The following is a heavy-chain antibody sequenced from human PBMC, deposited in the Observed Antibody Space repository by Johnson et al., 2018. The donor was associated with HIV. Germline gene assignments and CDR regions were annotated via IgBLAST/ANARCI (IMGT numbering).Heavy chain of an antibody. D-gene: IGHD3-3*02. CDR3: ARELSHDAFDI. CDR2: VNSDGSSL. CDR1: GFTFNDYY. Sequence: VQLVESGGGLVKPGGSLRLSCAASGFTFNDYYMSWIRQAPGKGLEWVSRVNSDGSSLSYADSVKGRFTISRDNAKNTLYLQMNSLRAEDTAAYYCARELSHDAFDIWGQGTMVTVSS. J-gene: IGHJ3*02. V-gene: IGHV3-74*01.